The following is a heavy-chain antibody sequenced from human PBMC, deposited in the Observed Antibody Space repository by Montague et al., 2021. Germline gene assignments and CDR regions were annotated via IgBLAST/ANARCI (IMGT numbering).Heavy chain of an antibody. CDR3: ARGSRLKSPVDY. V-gene: IGHV4-34*01. Sequence: SETLSLTCAVSGGSFSAYYWDWIRQPPGKGLEWIGEIHHSGITYYNPSLNSRLTISLDTSKNQFSLKLNSVTAADTAVYFCARGSRLKSPVDYWGQGTLVTVSS. J-gene: IGHJ4*02. CDR1: GGSFSAYY. CDR2: IHHSGIT.